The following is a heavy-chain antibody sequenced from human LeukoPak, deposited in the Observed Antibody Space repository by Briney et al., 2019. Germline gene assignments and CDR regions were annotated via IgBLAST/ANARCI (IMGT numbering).Heavy chain of an antibody. CDR3: ARSSNWNRFDP. V-gene: IGHV4-59*08. CDR1: GGSIISYY. D-gene: IGHD4-11*01. Sequence: PSETLSLTCTVSGGSIISYYWNWIRQPPGKGLEWIGYIYYSGSTKYNPSLKSRVTISVDTSKNQFSLKLSSVTAADTAVYYCARSSNWNRFDPWGQGTLVTVSS. J-gene: IGHJ5*02. CDR2: IYYSGST.